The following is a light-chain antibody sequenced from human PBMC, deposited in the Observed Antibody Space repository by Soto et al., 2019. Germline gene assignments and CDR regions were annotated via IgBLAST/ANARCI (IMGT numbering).Light chain of an antibody. CDR1: QSVSSN. V-gene: IGKV3-11*01. CDR2: DAS. CDR3: QQRSNWLTWT. Sequence: EIVMTQSPATLSVSPGERATLSCRASQSVSSNLAWYQQKPGQAPRLLIYDASNRATGIPARFSGSGSGTDFTLTISSLEPEDFAVYYCQQRSNWLTWTFGQGTKVDIK. J-gene: IGKJ1*01.